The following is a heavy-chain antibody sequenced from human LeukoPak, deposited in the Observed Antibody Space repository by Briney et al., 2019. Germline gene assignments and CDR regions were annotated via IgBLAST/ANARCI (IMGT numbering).Heavy chain of an antibody. CDR1: GGSISSYY. CDR2: IYYSGST. D-gene: IGHD4-17*01. V-gene: IGHV4-59*08. Sequence: SETLSLTCTVSGGSISSYYWSWIRQPPGKGLEWIGYIYYSGSTNYNPSLKSRVTISVDTSKNQFSLKLSSVTAADTALYYCARIGQYGDYFDYWGQGTLVTVSS. CDR3: ARIGQYGDYFDY. J-gene: IGHJ4*02.